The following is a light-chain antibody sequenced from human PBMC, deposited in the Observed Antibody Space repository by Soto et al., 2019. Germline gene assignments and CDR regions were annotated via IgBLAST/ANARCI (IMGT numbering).Light chain of an antibody. Sequence: QLVLTQSPSASASLGASVKLTCTLSSGHSTYAIAWHQQQPEKGPRYLMKINSDGSHIRGDGIPYRFSGSSSGAERYLTISSLQSEDEADYYCQTWASGFLIFGGGTKVTVL. CDR1: SGHSTYA. CDR3: QTWASGFLI. J-gene: IGLJ2*01. V-gene: IGLV4-69*01. CDR2: INSDGSH.